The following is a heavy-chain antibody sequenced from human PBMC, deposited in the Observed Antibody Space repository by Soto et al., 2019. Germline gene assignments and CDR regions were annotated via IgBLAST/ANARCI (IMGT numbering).Heavy chain of an antibody. CDR2: IYYSGST. J-gene: IGHJ5*02. D-gene: IGHD6-6*01. CDR3: ARGAGIAARPRLDP. CDR1: GGSISSGGYY. V-gene: IGHV4-31*03. Sequence: SETLSLTCTVSGGSISSGGYYWSWIRQHPGKGLEWIGYIYYSGSTYYNPSLKSRVTISVDTSKNQFSLKLSSVTAADTAVYYCARGAGIAARPRLDPWGQGTLVSVSS.